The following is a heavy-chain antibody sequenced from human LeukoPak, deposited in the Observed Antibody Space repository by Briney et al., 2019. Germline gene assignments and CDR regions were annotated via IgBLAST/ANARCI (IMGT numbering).Heavy chain of an antibody. J-gene: IGHJ4*02. D-gene: IGHD2-15*01. CDR3: ARHLGGSGISDY. CDR1: GFTFSSYG. CDR2: ITSGGRII. Sequence: GRSLRLSCAASGFTFSSYGMHWVRQAPGKGLEWVSYITSGGRIIYYADSVKGRFTISRDNAKNSLYLQMNSLRDEDTAVYYCARHLGGSGISDYWGQGTLVTVSS. V-gene: IGHV3-48*02.